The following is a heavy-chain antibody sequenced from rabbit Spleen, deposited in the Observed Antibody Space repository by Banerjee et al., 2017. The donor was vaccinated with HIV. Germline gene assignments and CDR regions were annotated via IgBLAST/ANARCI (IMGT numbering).Heavy chain of an antibody. V-gene: IGHV1S45*01. CDR3: ARDSAGREDFNL. D-gene: IGHD4-2*01. Sequence: QEQLEESGGGLVKPEGSLALTCKASGLDLRSRYWICWVRQAPGKGLEWIACIDVAKYGTTYYASWAKGRFTISKTSSTTVTLQMTSLTVADTATYFCARDSAGREDFNLWGPGTLVTVS. CDR1: GLDLRSRYW. CDR2: IDVAKYGTT. J-gene: IGHJ4*01.